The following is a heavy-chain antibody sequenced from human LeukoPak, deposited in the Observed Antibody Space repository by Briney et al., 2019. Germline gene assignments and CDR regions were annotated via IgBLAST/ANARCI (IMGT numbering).Heavy chain of an antibody. J-gene: IGHJ5*02. D-gene: IGHD3-9*01. CDR1: GFTFSTHG. Sequence: GGSLRLSCAASGFTFSTHGMHWVRQAPGKGLEWVTFIRHDGSNTYYAQSVKGRFTISRDNSKNTLYLQMSSLRAEDTAVYYCAKDVGNDLTGYYNWFDPWGQGTLVTVSS. CDR3: AKDVGNDLTGYYNWFDP. CDR2: IRHDGSNT. V-gene: IGHV3-30*02.